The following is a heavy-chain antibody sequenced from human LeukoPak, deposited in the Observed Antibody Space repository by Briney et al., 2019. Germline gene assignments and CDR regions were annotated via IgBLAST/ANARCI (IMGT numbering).Heavy chain of an antibody. J-gene: IGHJ5*02. D-gene: IGHD6-6*01. CDR2: IKQDGSEK. Sequence: PGGSLRLSCAASGFTFSSYWMSWVRQAPGKGLEWVANIKQDGSEKYYVDSVKGRFTISRDNAKNSLYLQMNSQRAEDTAVYYCARDSGEYSSTANWFDPWGQGTLVTVSS. V-gene: IGHV3-7*01. CDR3: ARDSGEYSSTANWFDP. CDR1: GFTFSSYW.